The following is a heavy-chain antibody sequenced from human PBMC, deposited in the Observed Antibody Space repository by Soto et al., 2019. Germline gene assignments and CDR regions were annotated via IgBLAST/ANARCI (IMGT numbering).Heavy chain of an antibody. Sequence: SGPTLVNPTQTLTLTCTFSGFSLSTHGMRVTWIRQPPGKALEWLARIDWDDDKFYSTSLRTRLTVSKDTSKNQVVLTMTHMDPVDTATSYCARMQISPTGGLEYWGQGAQVTVAS. V-gene: IGHV2-70*04. CDR3: ARMQISPTGGLEY. D-gene: IGHD6-25*01. CDR1: GFSLSTHGMR. J-gene: IGHJ4*02. CDR2: IDWDDDK.